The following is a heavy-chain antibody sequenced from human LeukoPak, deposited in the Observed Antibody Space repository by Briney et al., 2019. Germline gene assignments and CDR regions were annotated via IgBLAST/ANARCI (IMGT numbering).Heavy chain of an antibody. J-gene: IGHJ6*02. CDR1: GDSVSSGSYS. CDR3: ARDYFTSYYYYGMDV. D-gene: IGHD2/OR15-2a*01. CDR2: IFYRGST. V-gene: IGHV4-61*01. Sequence: SETLSLTCTVSGDSVSSGSYSWSWIRQPPGKGLEWIGYIFYRGSTSYNPSLKSRLTISADSSKNQFSLRLSSATAADTAVYYCARDYFTSYYYYGMDVWGQGTTVTVSS.